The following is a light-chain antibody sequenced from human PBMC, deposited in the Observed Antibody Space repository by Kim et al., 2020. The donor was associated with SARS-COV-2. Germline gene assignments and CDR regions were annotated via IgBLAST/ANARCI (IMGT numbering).Light chain of an antibody. CDR3: QVWDSSSVV. J-gene: IGLJ2*01. CDR2: YDS. Sequence: VAPGQTARVTCEGNNIGSKSVHWYQQRPGQAPLVVIYYDSDRPSGIPERFSGSNSGNTATLTISRVEAGDEADYSCQVWDSSSVVFGGGTQLTVL. V-gene: IGLV3-21*01. CDR1: NIGSKS.